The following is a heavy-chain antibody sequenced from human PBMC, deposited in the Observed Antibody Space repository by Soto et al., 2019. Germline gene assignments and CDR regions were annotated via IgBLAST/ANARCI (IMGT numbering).Heavy chain of an antibody. CDR2: ISSGGSTI. D-gene: IGHD5-12*01. CDR3: TSERLTDSATSGYDAFNV. V-gene: IGHV3-48*03. J-gene: IGHJ3*01. Sequence: AGGSLSLSCAASGFTFSIYEMDWVRHAPGKGLEWVSYISSGGSTIFYADSVKGRFTISRDDAKNSLYLQMNSLRAEDTAVYYCTSERLTDSATSGYDAFNVWGQGTMVTVSS. CDR1: GFTFSIYE.